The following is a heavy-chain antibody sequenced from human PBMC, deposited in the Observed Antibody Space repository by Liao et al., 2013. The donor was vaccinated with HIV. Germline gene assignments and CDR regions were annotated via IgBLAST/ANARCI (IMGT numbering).Heavy chain of an antibody. CDR1: GDSISSNTYY. D-gene: IGHD3-3*01. V-gene: IGHV4-39*07. CDR3: ARDPNFWSGPGY. J-gene: IGHJ4*02. Sequence: QLQLQESGPGLVKPSETLSLTCTVSGDSISSNTYYWGWIRQPPGKGLEWIGSVYFTGSTYYNPSLKSRVSILVDRSKNQFSLKLSSVTAADTAVYYCARDPNFWSGPGYWGQGTLVTVSS. CDR2: VYFTGST.